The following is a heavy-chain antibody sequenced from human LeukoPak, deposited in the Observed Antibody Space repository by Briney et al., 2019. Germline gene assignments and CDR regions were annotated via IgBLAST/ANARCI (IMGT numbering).Heavy chain of an antibody. CDR1: GGSFCGYY. CDR2: INHSGST. CDR3: ARGGRWSGYYTKAAFDI. D-gene: IGHD3-3*01. V-gene: IGHV4-34*01. J-gene: IGHJ3*02. Sequence: PSETLSLTCAVYGGSFCGYYWSWIRQPPGKGLEWIGEINHSGSTNYNPSLKSRVTISVDTSKNQFSLKLSSVTAADTAVYYCARGGRWSGYYTKAAFDIWGQGTMVTVSS.